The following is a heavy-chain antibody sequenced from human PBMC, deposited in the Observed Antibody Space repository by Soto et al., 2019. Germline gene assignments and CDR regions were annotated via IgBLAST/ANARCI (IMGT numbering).Heavy chain of an antibody. J-gene: IGHJ6*04. CDR1: GVTSSSVW. D-gene: IGHD2-15*01. CDR3: VRGCGRAVCPYYYDV. V-gene: IGHV3-7*01. CDR2: IREDGSEK. Sequence: GGSLXISCVASGVTSSSVWVTCLRRAPGTEGEWGATIREDGSEKHHVDSVKGRFAISRDNVENSLYLQMSTLRPDDTAVFYCVRGCGRAVCPYYYDVWGKGTTVTVSS.